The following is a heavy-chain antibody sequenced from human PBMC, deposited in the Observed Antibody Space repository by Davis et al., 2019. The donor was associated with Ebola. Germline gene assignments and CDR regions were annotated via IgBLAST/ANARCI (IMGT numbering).Heavy chain of an antibody. CDR3: AREDVVVITGFDY. CDR2: INAGNGNT. CDR1: GYTFTSYA. J-gene: IGHJ4*02. D-gene: IGHD3-22*01. V-gene: IGHV1-3*01. Sequence: ASVKVSCKASGYTFTSYAMHWVRQAPGQRLEWMGWINAGNGNTKYSQKFQGRVTITRDTSASTAYMELRSLRSDDTAVYYCAREDVVVITGFDYWGQGTLVTVSS.